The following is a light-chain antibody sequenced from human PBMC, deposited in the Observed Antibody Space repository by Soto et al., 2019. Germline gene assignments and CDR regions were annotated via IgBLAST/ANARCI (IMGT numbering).Light chain of an antibody. V-gene: IGKV1-5*03. CDR2: KAS. J-gene: IGKJ1*01. CDR1: QSISSW. CDR3: QHYHTYPWT. Sequence: DIQMTQSPSILSASVGDRVTITCRASQSISSWLAWYQQKPGKAPNLLIYKASHLENGVPSRFSGSGSGTEFTLTISSLQPGDFATYYCQHYHTYPWTFGQGTKV.